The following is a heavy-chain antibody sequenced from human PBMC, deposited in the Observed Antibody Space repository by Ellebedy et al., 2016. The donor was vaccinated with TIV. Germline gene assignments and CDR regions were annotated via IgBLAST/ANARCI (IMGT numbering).Heavy chain of an antibody. CDR3: AKDFDHVDTAMVGG. Sequence: GESLKISCAASGFTFSSYAMSWVRQAPGKGLEWVAFIRYDGSNKYYADSVKGRFTISRDNSKNTLYLQMNSLRAEDTAVYYCAKDFDHVDTAMVGGWGQGTLVTVSS. CDR1: GFTFSSYA. J-gene: IGHJ4*02. D-gene: IGHD5-18*01. CDR2: IRYDGSNK. V-gene: IGHV3-30*02.